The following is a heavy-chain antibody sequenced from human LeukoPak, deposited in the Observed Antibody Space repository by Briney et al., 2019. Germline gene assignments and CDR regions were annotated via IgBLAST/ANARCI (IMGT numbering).Heavy chain of an antibody. CDR2: ISSSGGTR. V-gene: IGHV3-48*03. CDR3: ATLTVASSFDY. Sequence: GGSLRLSCAASGLAFSVYEMYWVRQAPGKGLEWVSYISSSGGTRYYADSVKGRFTISRDNAKNSLYLQMNSLRAEDTAVYYCATLTVASSFDYWGQGTLVTVSS. CDR1: GLAFSVYE. D-gene: IGHD6-19*01. J-gene: IGHJ4*02.